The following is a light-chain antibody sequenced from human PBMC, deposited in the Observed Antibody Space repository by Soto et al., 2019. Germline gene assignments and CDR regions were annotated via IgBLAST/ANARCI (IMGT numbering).Light chain of an antibody. CDR1: QSVSSN. V-gene: IGKV3-20*01. J-gene: IGKJ1*01. CDR2: SAS. CDR3: QQYGDSRWT. Sequence: EIVMTQSPATLSVSPGERATLSRRASQSVSSNLAWYQQKPGQAPRLLIYSASHRATGIPDRFSGSESGTDFTLTISRLEPEDFAVYYCQQYGDSRWTFGQGTKVDI.